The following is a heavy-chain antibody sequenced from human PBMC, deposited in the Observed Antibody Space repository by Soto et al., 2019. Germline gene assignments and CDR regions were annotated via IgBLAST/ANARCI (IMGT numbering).Heavy chain of an antibody. CDR1: GFTFTSYA. CDR3: XXXXXXXXXXXXMDV. J-gene: IGHJ6*02. CDR2: ISNDGSNY. Sequence: QVQLVESGGGVVQPGRSLRLSCAASGFTFTSYAMHWVRQAPGKGLEWVAVISNDGSNYYYADSVRGRFTISRDNTKNTLFLQMXXXXXXXXXXXXXXXXXXXXXXXXXMDVWGQGTTVTVSS. V-gene: IGHV3-30-3*01.